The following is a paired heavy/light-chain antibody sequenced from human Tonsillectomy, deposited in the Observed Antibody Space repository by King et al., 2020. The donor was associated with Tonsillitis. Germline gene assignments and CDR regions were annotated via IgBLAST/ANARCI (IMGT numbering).Heavy chain of an antibody. D-gene: IGHD2-2*01. CDR3: ANQPAAGCSSASCFYLYGMDV. V-gene: IGHV3-23*01. J-gene: IGHJ6*02. CDR1: GFTFSSYA. CDR2: IGGSGGST. Sequence: EVQLLESGGGLVQPGGSLRLSCAASGFTFSSYAMNWVRQAPGKGLEWVSAIGGSGGSTYYADSVKGRFTISRDNSKKTLYLQMNSLRAEDTAVYYCANQPAAGCSSASCFYLYGMDVWGQGTTVTVSS.
Light chain of an antibody. CDR1: QSISSY. CDR3: QQSYSTPVT. Sequence: DIQMTQSPSSLSASVGDRVTITCRASQSISSYLNWYQQKPGKAPKLLIYAASSLQSGVPSRFSGSGSGTDFTLTISSLQPEDFATYYCQQSYSTPVTFGQGTKVEIK. V-gene: IGKV1-39*01. CDR2: AAS. J-gene: IGKJ1*01.